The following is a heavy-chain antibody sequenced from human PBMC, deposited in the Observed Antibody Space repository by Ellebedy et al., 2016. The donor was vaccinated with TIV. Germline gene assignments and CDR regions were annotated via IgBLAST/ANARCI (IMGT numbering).Heavy chain of an antibody. CDR1: GGSFSGYY. J-gene: IGHJ4*02. CDR3: AREFGDY. D-gene: IGHD3-10*01. CDR2: INHSGST. V-gene: IGHV4-34*01. Sequence: SETLSLXXAVYGGSFSGYYWSWIRQPPGKGLEWIGEINHSGSTNYNPSLKSRVTISVDTSKNQFSLKLSSVTAADTAVYYCAREFGDYWGQGTLVTVSS.